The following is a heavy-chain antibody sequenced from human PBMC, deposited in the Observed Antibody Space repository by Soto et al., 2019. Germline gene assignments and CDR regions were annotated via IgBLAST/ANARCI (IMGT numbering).Heavy chain of an antibody. Sequence: GGSLRLSCAASGFTFSSYAMHWVRQAPGKGLEWVAVISYDGSNKYYADSVKGRFTISRDNSKNTLYLQMNSLRAGDTAVYYCARDFNSGSYRKDAFDIWGQGTMVTVSS. J-gene: IGHJ3*02. V-gene: IGHV3-30-3*01. CDR2: ISYDGSNK. CDR1: GFTFSSYA. D-gene: IGHD1-26*01. CDR3: ARDFNSGSYRKDAFDI.